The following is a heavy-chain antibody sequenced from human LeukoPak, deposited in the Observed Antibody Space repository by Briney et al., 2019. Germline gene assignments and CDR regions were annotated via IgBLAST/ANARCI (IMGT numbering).Heavy chain of an antibody. Sequence: PSETLSLTCTVSGDSISSFYWSWIRQPAGGGLEWLGRFYSSGSANYNPSLMSRVTMSVDTSKNQFPLKLTSVTAADTAVYYCAREYCSGGSCYGDYFDYWGQGTLVTVSS. CDR2: FYSSGSA. CDR1: GDSISSFY. V-gene: IGHV4-4*07. J-gene: IGHJ4*02. CDR3: AREYCSGGSCYGDYFDY. D-gene: IGHD2-15*01.